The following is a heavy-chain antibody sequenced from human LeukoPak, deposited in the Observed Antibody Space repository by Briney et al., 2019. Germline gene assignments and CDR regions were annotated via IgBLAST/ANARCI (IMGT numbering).Heavy chain of an antibody. J-gene: IGHJ4*02. CDR3: ASGSGWYSPDY. V-gene: IGHV3-49*04. Sequence: GGSLRLSCAASGFTFSSYAMSWVRQAPGKGLEWVGFIRSKAYGGTTEYAASVKGRFTISRDDSKSIAHLQMNSLKTEDTAVYYCASGSGWYSPDYWDQGTLVTVSS. CDR1: GFTFSSYA. CDR2: IRSKAYGGTT. D-gene: IGHD6-19*01.